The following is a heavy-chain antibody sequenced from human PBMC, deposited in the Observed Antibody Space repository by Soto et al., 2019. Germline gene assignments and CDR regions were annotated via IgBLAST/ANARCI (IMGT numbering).Heavy chain of an antibody. CDR1: GFTFSSYA. V-gene: IGHV3-30-3*01. CDR2: ISYDGSNK. D-gene: IGHD2-2*01. Sequence: QVQLVETGGGVVQPGRSLRLSCAASGFTFSSYAMHWVRQAPGKGREWVAVISYDGSNKYYADSVKGRFTISRDNSKNTLYRQMNRLRAEDTAVYYCARVIPAAMYAFDLWGQGTMVNVSS. CDR3: ARVIPAAMYAFDL. J-gene: IGHJ3*01.